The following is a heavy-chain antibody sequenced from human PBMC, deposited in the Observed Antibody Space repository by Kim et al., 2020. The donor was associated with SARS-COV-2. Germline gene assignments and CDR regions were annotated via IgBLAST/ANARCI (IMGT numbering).Heavy chain of an antibody. J-gene: IGHJ4*02. CDR3: AKDRIRLSTAAADLYFDY. V-gene: IGHV3-30*18. CDR1: GFTFSSYG. Sequence: GGSLRLSCAASGFTFSSYGMHWVRQAPGKGLEWVAVISYDGSNKYYADSVKGRFTISRDNSKNTLYLQMNSLRAEDTAVYYCAKDRIRLSTAAADLYFDYWGQGTLVTVSS. D-gene: IGHD6-13*01. CDR2: ISYDGSNK.